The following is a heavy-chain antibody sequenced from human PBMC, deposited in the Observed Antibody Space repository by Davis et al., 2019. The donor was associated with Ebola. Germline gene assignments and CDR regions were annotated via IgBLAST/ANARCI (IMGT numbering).Heavy chain of an antibody. CDR3: AKDRSGRYELDD. CDR1: GFTFDDYA. D-gene: IGHD1-26*01. CDR2: ISWNSGSI. V-gene: IGHV3-9*01. J-gene: IGHJ4*02. Sequence: GGSLRLSCAASGFTFDDYAMHWVRHAPGKGLEWVSGISWNSGSIGYADSVKGRFTISRDNAKNSLYLQMNSLRAEDTALYYCAKDRSGRYELDDWGQGTLVTVSS.